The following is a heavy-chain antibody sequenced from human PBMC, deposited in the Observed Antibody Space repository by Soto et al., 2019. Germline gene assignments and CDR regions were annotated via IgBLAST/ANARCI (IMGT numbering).Heavy chain of an antibody. J-gene: IGHJ6*03. Sequence: QVQLVQSGAEVKKPGSSVKVSCKASGGTFSSYTISWVRQAPGQGLEWMGRIIPILGIANYAQKFQGRVTITADQSTSTAYMELSSLRSEDTAVYYCARDGRYFEAYYYMDVWGKGTTVTVSS. CDR3: ARDGRYFEAYYYMDV. CDR2: IIPILGIA. D-gene: IGHD3-9*01. V-gene: IGHV1-69*08. CDR1: GGTFSSYT.